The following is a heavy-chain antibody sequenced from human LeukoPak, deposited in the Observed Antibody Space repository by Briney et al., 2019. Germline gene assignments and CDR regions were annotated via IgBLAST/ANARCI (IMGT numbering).Heavy chain of an antibody. CDR2: ISYDGSNK. CDR3: ARVNTAMVKPNYFDY. V-gene: IGHV3-30*03. D-gene: IGHD5-18*01. J-gene: IGHJ4*02. Sequence: PGGSLRLSCAASGFSFSNYGIHWVRQAPGKGLEWVAVISYDGSNKYYADSVKGRFTISRDNSKNTLYLQMNSLRAEDTAVYYCARVNTAMVKPNYFDYWGQGTLVTVSS. CDR1: GFSFSNYG.